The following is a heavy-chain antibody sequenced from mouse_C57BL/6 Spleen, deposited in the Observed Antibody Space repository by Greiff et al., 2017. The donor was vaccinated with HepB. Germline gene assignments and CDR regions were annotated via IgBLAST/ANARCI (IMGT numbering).Heavy chain of an antibody. D-gene: IGHD2-4*01. V-gene: IGHV1-82*01. J-gene: IGHJ3*01. CDR1: GYAFSSSW. CDR3: ANYDYDGYWFAY. Sequence: QVQLQQSGPELVKPGASVKISCKASGYAFSSSWMNWVKQRPGKGLEWIGRIYPGDGDTNYNGKFKGKATLTADKSSSTAYMQLSSLTSEDSAVYFCANYDYDGYWFAYWGQGTLVTVSA. CDR2: IYPGDGDT.